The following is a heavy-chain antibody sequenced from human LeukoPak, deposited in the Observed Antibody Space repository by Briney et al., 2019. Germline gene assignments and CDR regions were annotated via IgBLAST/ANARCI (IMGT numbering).Heavy chain of an antibody. CDR3: ATVLWDSRQSYYFDY. V-gene: IGHV1-69*04. CDR1: GGTFSSYA. Sequence: SVKVSCKASGGTFSSYAISWVRQAPGQGLEWMGRIIPILGIANYAQKFQGRVTMTEDTSTDTAYMELSSLRSEDTAVYYCATVLWDSRQSYYFDYWGQGTLVTVSS. J-gene: IGHJ4*02. CDR2: IIPILGIA. D-gene: IGHD1-26*01.